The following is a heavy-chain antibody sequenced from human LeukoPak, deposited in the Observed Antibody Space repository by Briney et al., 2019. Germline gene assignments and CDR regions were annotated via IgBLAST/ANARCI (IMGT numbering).Heavy chain of an antibody. CDR2: IRQDASEK. CDR3: ARELALGIGAYNY. CDR1: GFTFSDYY. V-gene: IGHV3-7*03. D-gene: IGHD1-26*01. Sequence: GGSLRLSCAASGFTFSDYYMSWIRQAPGKGLEWVAKIRQDASEKYYVDSVKGRFTISRDNAKNSLDLQMNSLRAEDTAVYYCARELALGIGAYNYWGQGTLVTVSS. J-gene: IGHJ4*02.